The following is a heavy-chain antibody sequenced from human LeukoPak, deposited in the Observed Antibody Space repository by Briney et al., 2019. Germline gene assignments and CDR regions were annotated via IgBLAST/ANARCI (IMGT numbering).Heavy chain of an antibody. CDR1: GDSISSGSFY. V-gene: IGHV4-39*07. J-gene: IGHJ4*02. CDR2: IDYSGSS. Sequence: SETLSLTCIVSGDSISSGSFYWGWIRQPPGQGLEWIGSIDYSGSSYYNPSLKSRVTISVDTSKNQFSLKLSSVTAADTAVYYCARGPGGSSSSDFDYWGQGTLVTVSS. D-gene: IGHD6-6*01. CDR3: ARGPGGSSSSDFDY.